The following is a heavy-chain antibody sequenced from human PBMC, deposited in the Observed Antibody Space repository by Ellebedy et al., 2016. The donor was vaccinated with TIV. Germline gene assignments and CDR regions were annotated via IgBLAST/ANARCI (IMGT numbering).Heavy chain of an antibody. Sequence: MPGGSLRLSCTVSGGSISSGGYYWSWIRQPPGQGLEWIGYIYYSGSTNYNPSLKSRVTISVDTSKNQFSLKLSSVTAADTAVYYCARLTGRAPYYYGMDVWGQGTTVTVSS. V-gene: IGHV4-61*08. CDR3: ARLTGRAPYYYGMDV. CDR1: GGSISSGGYY. CDR2: IYYSGST. D-gene: IGHD1-20*01. J-gene: IGHJ6*02.